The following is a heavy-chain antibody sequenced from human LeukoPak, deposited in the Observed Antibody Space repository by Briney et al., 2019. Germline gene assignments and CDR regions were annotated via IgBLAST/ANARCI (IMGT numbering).Heavy chain of an antibody. J-gene: IGHJ2*01. CDR3: ARSPDYGGNSGPWYFDL. V-gene: IGHV1-46*01. CDR1: GYTFTSYY. D-gene: IGHD4-23*01. Sequence: ASVKVSCKASGYTFTSYYMHWVRQAPGQGLEWMGIINPSGGSTNYAQKFQGRVTMTRDTSTSTVYMELSSLRSEDTAVYYCARSPDYGGNSGPWYFDLWGRGTLVTVSS. CDR2: INPSGGST.